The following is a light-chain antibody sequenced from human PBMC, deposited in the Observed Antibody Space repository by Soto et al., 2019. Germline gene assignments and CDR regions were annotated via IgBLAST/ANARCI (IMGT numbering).Light chain of an antibody. Sequence: EIVLTQSPATLSLSPGERATLSCRASQSVSSYLAWYQQKPDQAPRLLIYDASNRATGIPARFSGSGSGTDFTLTISGLEPEDFAVYYCQQRINWPLTFGGGTKVEIK. J-gene: IGKJ4*01. CDR1: QSVSSY. CDR2: DAS. CDR3: QQRINWPLT. V-gene: IGKV3-11*01.